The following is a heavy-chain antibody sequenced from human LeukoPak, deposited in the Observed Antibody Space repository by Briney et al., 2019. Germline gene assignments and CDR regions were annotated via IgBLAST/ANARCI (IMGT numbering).Heavy chain of an antibody. Sequence: AASVKVSCKASVGTFSSYTISWVRQAPGQGLEWRGGITPIFGTANYAQKFQGRVTITTDESTSTAYMELSSLRSEDTAVYYCARGRGYYYDSRAFDIWGQGTMVTVSS. D-gene: IGHD3-22*01. J-gene: IGHJ3*02. CDR3: ARGRGYYYDSRAFDI. CDR2: ITPIFGTA. V-gene: IGHV1-69*05. CDR1: VGTFSSYT.